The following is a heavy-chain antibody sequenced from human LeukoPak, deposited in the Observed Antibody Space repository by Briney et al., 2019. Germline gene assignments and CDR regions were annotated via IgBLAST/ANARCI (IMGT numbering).Heavy chain of an antibody. V-gene: IGHV1-18*04. CDR3: ARNKTTGGGGFDY. CDR2: ISGDYGYT. Sequence: GSVKVSCKASGYTFYSHGISGIRQAPAQGPEWMGWISGDYGYTKYAQKFQGRVTMTTDTSTDTSYMELRSLRSDDTAVYYCARNKTTGGGGFDYWGQGTLITVSS. J-gene: IGHJ4*02. CDR1: GYTFYSHG. D-gene: IGHD3-16*01.